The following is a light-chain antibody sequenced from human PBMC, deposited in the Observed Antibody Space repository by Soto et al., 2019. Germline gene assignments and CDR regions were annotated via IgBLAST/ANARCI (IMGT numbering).Light chain of an antibody. CDR3: QQYTDWPLT. J-gene: IGKJ1*01. CDR1: RSVASNY. Sequence: EVVMTQSPATLSVSTGERATLTCRASRSVASNYLAWYQQKPGQAPRLLMYGISSRATGVPDRFSGSGSGTDFTLTISRLEPEDFAVYYCQQYTDWPLTFGQGTKVDIK. V-gene: IGKV3-20*01. CDR2: GIS.